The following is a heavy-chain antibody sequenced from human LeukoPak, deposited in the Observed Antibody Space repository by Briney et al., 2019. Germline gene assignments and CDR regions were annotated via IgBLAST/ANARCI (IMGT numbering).Heavy chain of an antibody. CDR1: GFTFDDYG. CDR2: INWNGGNT. D-gene: IGHD3-22*01. J-gene: IGHJ4*02. Sequence: GGSLRLSCAASGFTFDDYGMSWVRQAPGEGLEWVSGINWNGGNTGYADSVKGRFTIFRDNTKNSLYLQMNSLRAEDTALYYCARARYDSTGHLDYWGQGTLVTVSS. V-gene: IGHV3-20*04. CDR3: ARARYDSTGHLDY.